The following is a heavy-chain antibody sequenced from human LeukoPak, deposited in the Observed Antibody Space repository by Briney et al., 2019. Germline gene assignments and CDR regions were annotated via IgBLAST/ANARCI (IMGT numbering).Heavy chain of an antibody. D-gene: IGHD3-22*01. V-gene: IGHV5-51*01. J-gene: IGHJ4*02. CDR1: GYSFTSYW. Sequence: GESLKISCQGSGYSFTSYWISWVRQMPGKGLEWMGIIYPADSDTRYSPSFQGQVTISTDKSISTAYLQWTSLKASDTAMYYCARQGSSGSIDYWGQGTLVTVSS. CDR2: IYPADSDT. CDR3: ARQGSSGSIDY.